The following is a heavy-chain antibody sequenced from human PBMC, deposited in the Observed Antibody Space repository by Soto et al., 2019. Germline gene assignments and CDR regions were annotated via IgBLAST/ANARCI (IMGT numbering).Heavy chain of an antibody. CDR2: IDPRDSYV. D-gene: IGHD2-2*01. V-gene: IGHV5-10-1*01. J-gene: IGHJ5*02. CDR3: ARRYCTTSTCDSWFDP. Sequence: GESLKISCTGFGYTFTTFWISWVRQMPGKGLEWMGRIDPRDSYVNYSPSFQGHVTISVDKSISTAYLQWGSLKASATAMYYCARRYCTTSTCDSWFDPWGQGTLVTVSS. CDR1: GYTFTTFW.